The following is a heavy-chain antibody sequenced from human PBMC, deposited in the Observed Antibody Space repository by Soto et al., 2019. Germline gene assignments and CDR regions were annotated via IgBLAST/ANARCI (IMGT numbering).Heavy chain of an antibody. CDR1: GFTFSNYW. D-gene: IGHD2-8*01. Sequence: EVQLVESGGGLVQPGESLRLSCAASGFTFSNYWMHWVRQAPGKGLEWVSHINSDGTSTSFADSVKGRFTISRDNAKNTLYLQVDSLRAEDKAVYYCAPRHCTNGVCYNWYWGQGNLVTVSS. J-gene: IGHJ4*02. CDR3: APRHCTNGVCYNWY. V-gene: IGHV3-74*01. CDR2: INSDGTST.